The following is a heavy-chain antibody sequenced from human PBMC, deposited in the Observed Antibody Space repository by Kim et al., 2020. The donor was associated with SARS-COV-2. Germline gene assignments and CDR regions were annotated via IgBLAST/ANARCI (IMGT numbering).Heavy chain of an antibody. CDR1: GFTLSAYG. CDR2: ISGGSGVT. D-gene: IGHD1-26*01. Sequence: GGSLRLSCTASGFTLSAYGMSWVRQAPGEGLEWVSAISGGSGVTYYPASVKGRFTISRDNSKNTLYLQMNGLRAEDTAVYYCAKDGRWPKDAFVIWGQGTMVTV. J-gene: IGHJ3*02. CDR3: AKDGRWPKDAFVI. V-gene: IGHV3-23*01.